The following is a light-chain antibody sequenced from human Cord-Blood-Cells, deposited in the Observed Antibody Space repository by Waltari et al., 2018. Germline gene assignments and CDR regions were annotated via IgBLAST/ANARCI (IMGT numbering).Light chain of an antibody. J-gene: IGLJ3*02. V-gene: IGLV2-23*01. CDR2: EGS. Sequence: HSALTQPAPVSGSPGQSINISCPGTSSDVGSYNLVSWYQQHPGKAPKLMIYEGSKWPSGVSNRFSGSKSGNTASLTISVLQAEDEADYYCCSYAGSSTLVFGGGTKLTVL. CDR3: CSYAGSSTLV. CDR1: SSDVGSYNL.